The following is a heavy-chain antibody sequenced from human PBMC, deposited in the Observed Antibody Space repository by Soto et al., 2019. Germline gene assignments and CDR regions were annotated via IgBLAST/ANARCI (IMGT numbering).Heavy chain of an antibody. CDR1: GFTFSSYA. CDR3: VKDSAYDSSGYFRVVFDY. D-gene: IGHD3-22*01. J-gene: IGHJ4*02. V-gene: IGHV3-64D*06. Sequence: GGSLRLSCSASGFTFSSYAMHWVRQAPGKGLEYVSAISSNGGSTYYADSVKGRFTISRDNSKNTLYLQMSSLRAEDTAVHYCVKDSAYDSSGYFRVVFDYWGQGTLVTVSS. CDR2: ISSNGGST.